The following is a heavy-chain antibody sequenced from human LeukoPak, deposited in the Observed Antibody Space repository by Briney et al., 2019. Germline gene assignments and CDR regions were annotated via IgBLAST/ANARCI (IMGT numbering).Heavy chain of an antibody. V-gene: IGHV4-59*01. J-gene: IGHJ6*03. CDR3: ARDPYYYDSSGYYPSFYMDV. Sequence: SETLSLTCTVSGGSISSYYWSWIRQPPGKGLEWIGYIYYSGSTNYNPSLKSRVTISVDTSKNQFSLKLSSVTAADTAVYYCARDPYYYDSSGYYPSFYMDVWGKGTTVTVSS. D-gene: IGHD3-22*01. CDR1: GGSISSYY. CDR2: IYYSGST.